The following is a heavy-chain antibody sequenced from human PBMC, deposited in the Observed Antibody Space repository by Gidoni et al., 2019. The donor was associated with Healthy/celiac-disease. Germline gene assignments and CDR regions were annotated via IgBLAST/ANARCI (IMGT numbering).Heavy chain of an antibody. CDR1: GGSISSGSYY. D-gene: IGHD3-10*01. V-gene: IGHV4-61*02. CDR2: IYTSGST. J-gene: IGHJ4*02. Sequence: QVQLQESGPGLVKPSQPLSLTCTVSGGSISSGSYYWSWIRQPAGKGLEWIGHIYTSGSTNYNPSVKSRVTISGDTSKNQFSLKLTSVTAADTAVYYCARGVTMVREDNFDYWGQGTLVTVSS. CDR3: ARGVTMVREDNFDY.